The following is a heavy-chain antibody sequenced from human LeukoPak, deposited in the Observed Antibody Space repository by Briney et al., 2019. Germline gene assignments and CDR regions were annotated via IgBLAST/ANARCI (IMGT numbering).Heavy chain of an antibody. D-gene: IGHD3-16*02. Sequence: ASVKVSCKVSGYTLTELSMHWVRQAPGKRLEWMGGFDPEDGETIYAQKFQGRVTMTEDTSTDTAYMELSSLRSEDTAVYYCATVHYDYVWGSYRSRYYFDYWGQGTLVTVS. CDR1: GYTLTELS. V-gene: IGHV1-24*01. CDR2: FDPEDGET. J-gene: IGHJ4*02. CDR3: ATVHYDYVWGSYRSRYYFDY.